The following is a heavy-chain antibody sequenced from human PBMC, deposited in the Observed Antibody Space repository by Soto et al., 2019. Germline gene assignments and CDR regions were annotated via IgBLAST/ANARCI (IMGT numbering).Heavy chain of an antibody. V-gene: IGHV3-30*18. CDR3: AKSPNFYCSSYHCYKYYFDY. J-gene: IGHJ4*02. CDR2: ISYDGSDK. Sequence: GGSLRLSCEASGFTFSYFGMHWARQAPGKGLEWVAVISYDGSDKYYSDSVRGRFTISRDNSMNTLYLQMNSLRTEDTAVYYCAKSPNFYCSSYHCYKYYFDYWGQGTLVTVSS. D-gene: IGHD2-2*01. CDR1: GFTFSYFG.